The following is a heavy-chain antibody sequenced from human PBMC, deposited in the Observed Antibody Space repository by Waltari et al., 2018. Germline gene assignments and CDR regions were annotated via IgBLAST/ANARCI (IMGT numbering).Heavy chain of an antibody. D-gene: IGHD2-15*01. J-gene: IGHJ4*02. CDR2: VHRSGRT. Sequence: QLQLEQAGPRLVKPSGTLSLPCGVSGESIMDNYWWSWVRQPPGRGLEWIGQVHRSGRTNYHPSFASRVIMSIDTSSGQFSLKVTSVTAADTAIYYCARDRGSGLYLDTWGQGILVTVSP. V-gene: IGHV4-4*02. CDR1: GESIMDNYW. CDR3: ARDRGSGLYLDT.